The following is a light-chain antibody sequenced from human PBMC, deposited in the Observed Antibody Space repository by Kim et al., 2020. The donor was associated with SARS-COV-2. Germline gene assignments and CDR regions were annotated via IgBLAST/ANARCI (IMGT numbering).Light chain of an antibody. CDR2: GAS. J-gene: IGKJ2*01. Sequence: SPGEGATLSCSASQGVSSHLAWDQQRPGQPTRLLIYGASTRATGVPARFSGSGSGTEFTLTISSLQSEDFAIYFCQQYSDWPPGDTFGQGTKLEI. CDR1: QGVSSH. CDR3: QQYSDWPPGDT. V-gene: IGKV3-15*01.